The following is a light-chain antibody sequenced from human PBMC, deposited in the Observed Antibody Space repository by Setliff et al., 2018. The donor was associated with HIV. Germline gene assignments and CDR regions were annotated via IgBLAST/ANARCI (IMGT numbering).Light chain of an antibody. Sequence: QSALTQPASVSGSPGQSITISFTGTSSDVGGYNYVSWYQQHPGKAPKFMIYVVSKRPSGVSNRFSGSKSGHTASLTISGLQAEDEADYYCSSFTSSSTYVFGTGTKGTV. CDR1: SSDVGGYNY. CDR3: SSFTSSSTYV. J-gene: IGLJ1*01. V-gene: IGLV2-14*01. CDR2: VVS.